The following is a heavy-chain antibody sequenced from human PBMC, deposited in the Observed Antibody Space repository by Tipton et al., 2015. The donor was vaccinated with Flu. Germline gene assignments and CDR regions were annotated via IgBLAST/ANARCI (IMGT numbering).Heavy chain of an antibody. Sequence: TLSLTCSVSGASISSGGYYWTWIRQLPGKGLEWIGHISHSGSTNYNASLNGRVIMSVDPSKGQLSLRLSSATAADTAKYYCARDLRGYSGYTGGDAFDVWGQGTVVTVSS. CDR1: GASISSGGYY. D-gene: IGHD5-12*01. CDR2: ISHSGST. J-gene: IGHJ3*01. CDR3: ARDLRGYSGYTGGDAFDV. V-gene: IGHV4-31*03.